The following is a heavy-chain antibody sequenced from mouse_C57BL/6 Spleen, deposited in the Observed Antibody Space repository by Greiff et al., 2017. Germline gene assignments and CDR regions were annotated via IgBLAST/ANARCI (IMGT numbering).Heavy chain of an antibody. D-gene: IGHD1-1*01. CDR1: GYAFSSSW. CDR3: ATTTVPSY. Sequence: QVQLQQSGPELVKPGASVKISCKASGYAFSSSWMNWVKQRPGKGLEWIGRIYPGDGDTNYNGKFKGKDNLTADKSSSTAYMQRSSLTAEDSAVYFCATTTVPSYWGKGTTLTVAS. J-gene: IGHJ2*01. CDR2: IYPGDGDT. V-gene: IGHV1-82*01.